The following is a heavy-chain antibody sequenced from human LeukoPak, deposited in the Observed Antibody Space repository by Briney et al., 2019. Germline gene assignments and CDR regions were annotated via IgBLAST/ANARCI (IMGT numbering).Heavy chain of an antibody. J-gene: IGHJ4*02. V-gene: IGHV3-23*01. CDR2: ISGSGGNT. D-gene: IGHD6-13*01. CDR1: GFTFSSYA. CDR3: AKEGTYSSSWYALYYFGY. Sequence: GGSLRLSCAASGFTFSSYAMSWVRQAPGKGLEWVSAISGSGGNTFYADSVKGRFTISRDNSKNTLYLQVNSLRAEDTAVYYCAKEGTYSSSWYALYYFGYWGQGTLVTVSS.